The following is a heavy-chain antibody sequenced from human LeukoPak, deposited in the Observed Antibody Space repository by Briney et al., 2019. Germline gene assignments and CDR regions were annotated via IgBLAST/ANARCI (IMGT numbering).Heavy chain of an antibody. Sequence: ASVKVSCKASGYTFTSYGISWVRQAPGQGLEWMGWISAYNGNTNYAQKLQGRVTMTTDTSTSTAYMELRSLRSDDTAVYYCARGRFPVRGSYKPKYYYMDVWGKGTTVTISS. CDR3: ARGRFPVRGSYKPKYYYMDV. CDR2: ISAYNGNT. V-gene: IGHV1-18*01. J-gene: IGHJ6*03. CDR1: GYTFTSYG. D-gene: IGHD3-16*01.